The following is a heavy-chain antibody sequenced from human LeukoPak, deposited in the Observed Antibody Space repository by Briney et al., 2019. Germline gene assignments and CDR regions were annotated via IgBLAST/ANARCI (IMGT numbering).Heavy chain of an antibody. J-gene: IGHJ5*02. CDR1: GFTFSSYW. CDR2: IKQDGSEK. Sequence: GGSLRLSCAASGFTFSSYWMSWVRQAPGKGLEWVANIKQDGSEKYYVDSVKGRFTISRDNAKNSLYLQMNSLRAEDTAVYYCARDQYRLLSIAARPRWFDPWGQGTLVTVSS. D-gene: IGHD6-6*01. CDR3: ARDQYRLLSIAARPRWFDP. V-gene: IGHV3-7*01.